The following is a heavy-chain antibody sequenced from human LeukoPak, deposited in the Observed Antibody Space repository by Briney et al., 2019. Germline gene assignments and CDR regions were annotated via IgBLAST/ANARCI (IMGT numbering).Heavy chain of an antibody. CDR2: ISGSGGSA. J-gene: IGHJ4*02. V-gene: IGHV3-23*01. D-gene: IGHD2-15*01. CDR3: ARSLNPYCTGGNCYSVGGY. Sequence: AGGSLRLSCVASEFTFSNYHMNWVRQAPGKRLEWVSVISGSGGSAYYADSVKGRFTISRDNSKNTLYLQMNSLRADDTAVYYCARSLNPYCTGGNCYSVGGYWGQGTLVTVSS. CDR1: EFTFSNYH.